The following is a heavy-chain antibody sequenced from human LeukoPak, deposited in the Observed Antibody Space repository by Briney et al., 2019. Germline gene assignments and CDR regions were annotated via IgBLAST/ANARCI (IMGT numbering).Heavy chain of an antibody. Sequence: GGSLRLSCEASGFVVVHSSMSWVPHAPQKGPERVGNILLEGIEINSLDYLTSRLTVSVDNAKDSLYLQMHGLISEYTAVYFCVRDRGYSSFDHWGQGALVTVSS. CDR3: VRDRGYSSFDH. V-gene: IGHV3-7*03. CDR1: GFVVVHSS. D-gene: IGHD3-22*01. J-gene: IGHJ4*02. CDR2: ILLEGIEI.